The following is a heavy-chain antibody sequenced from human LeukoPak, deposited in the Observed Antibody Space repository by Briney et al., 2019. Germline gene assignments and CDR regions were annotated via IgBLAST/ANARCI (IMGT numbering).Heavy chain of an antibody. CDR2: ISSSSNTI. D-gene: IGHD6-6*01. CDR3: ARPSSSGWFDP. Sequence: GGSLRLSCAASGFTFSSYSMNWVRQAPGKGLEWVSYISSSSNTIYYADSVRGRFTISRDNAKNSLYLQMNSLRAEDTAVYYCARPSSSGWFDPWGQGTLVTVSS. CDR1: GFTFSSYS. V-gene: IGHV3-48*04. J-gene: IGHJ5*02.